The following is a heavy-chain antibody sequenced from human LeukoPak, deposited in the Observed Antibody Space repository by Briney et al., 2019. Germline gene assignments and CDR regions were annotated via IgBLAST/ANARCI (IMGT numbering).Heavy chain of an antibody. Sequence: ASVKVSCKASGYTFTSYGISWVRQAPGQGLEWMGWISAYNGNTNYAQKLQGRVTMTTDTSTSTAYMELRSLRSDDTAVYYCARVEYYYGSGCSFDYWGQGTLVTVSS. V-gene: IGHV1-18*01. CDR3: ARVEYYYGSGCSFDY. CDR1: GYTFTSYG. J-gene: IGHJ4*02. CDR2: ISAYNGNT. D-gene: IGHD3-10*01.